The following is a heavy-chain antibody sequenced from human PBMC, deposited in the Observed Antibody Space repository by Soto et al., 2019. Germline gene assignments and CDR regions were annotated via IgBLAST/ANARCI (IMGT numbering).Heavy chain of an antibody. CDR2: INPYSGGA. V-gene: IGHV1-2*02. Sequence: ASVKVSCKASGYTFTGYFMHWVRQAPGQGLEWMGWINPYSGGADYAQSFQGRVTMTRDTSISTVYMELSRLRFDDTAVYYCARVIRGAYYNSPLDTWGQGTVVTVS. J-gene: IGHJ5*02. CDR3: ARVIRGAYYNSPLDT. D-gene: IGHD3-10*01. CDR1: GYTFTGYF.